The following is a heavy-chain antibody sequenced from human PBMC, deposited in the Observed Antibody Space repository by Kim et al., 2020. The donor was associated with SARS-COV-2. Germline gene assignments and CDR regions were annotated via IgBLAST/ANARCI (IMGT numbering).Heavy chain of an antibody. D-gene: IGHD3-3*01. Sequence: GGSLRLSCATSGFTFSRYGLHWVRQAPGRGLEWVAFISSDGTIQRYVDSVKGRFTISRDNSKNTIFLQMNSLTPDDTAVYYCARRDFWSAYPFDFWGQGALATVSS. CDR1: GFTFSRYG. CDR3: ARRDFWSAYPFDF. V-gene: IGHV3-30*03. CDR2: ISSDGTIQ. J-gene: IGHJ4*02.